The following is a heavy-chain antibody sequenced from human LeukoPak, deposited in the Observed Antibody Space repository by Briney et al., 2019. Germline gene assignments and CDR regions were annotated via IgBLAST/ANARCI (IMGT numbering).Heavy chain of an antibody. CDR3: STDTWN. CDR1: GFTFSNAY. D-gene: IGHD1-1*01. V-gene: IGHV3-15*01. CDR2: IKSKSKGGTI. J-gene: IGHJ4*02. Sequence: GGSLRLSCAASGFTFSNAYMIRVRQPPGKGLEWVGRIKSKSKGGTIDYAAPVKGRFTISRDDSKNMLYLQMNSLKTEDTAVYYCSTDTWNWGQGTLVTVSS.